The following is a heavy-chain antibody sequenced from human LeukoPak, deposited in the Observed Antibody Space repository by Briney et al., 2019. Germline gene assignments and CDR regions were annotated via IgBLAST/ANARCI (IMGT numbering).Heavy chain of an antibody. V-gene: IGHV1-69*13. D-gene: IGHD6-6*01. CDR1: GGTFSTYS. Sequence: GASVKVSCKASGGTFSTYSISWVRQAPGQGLEWMGGIIPIFGTANYAQKFQGRVTITADESTSTAYMELSSLRSEDTAVYYCARSYSSSAPVDYWGQGTLVTVSS. CDR2: IIPIFGTA. CDR3: ARSYSSSAPVDY. J-gene: IGHJ4*02.